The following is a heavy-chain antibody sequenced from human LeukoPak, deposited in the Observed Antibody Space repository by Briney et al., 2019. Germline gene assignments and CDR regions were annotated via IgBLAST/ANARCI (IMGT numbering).Heavy chain of an antibody. Sequence: PGRSLRLSCAASGFTFSGYCMHWVRQAPGKGLEWVAVISYDGSNKYYLGSVKGRLTISRDTSKNTLYLQMNSLRAEDTAVYYCARGQNYVDVVTMDYWGQGTLVTVSS. D-gene: IGHD5-12*01. J-gene: IGHJ4*02. CDR2: ISYDGSNK. CDR1: GFTFSGYC. CDR3: ARGQNYVDVVTMDY. V-gene: IGHV3-30*03.